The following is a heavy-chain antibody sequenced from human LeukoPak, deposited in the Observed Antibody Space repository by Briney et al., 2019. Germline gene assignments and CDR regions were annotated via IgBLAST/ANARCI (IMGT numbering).Heavy chain of an antibody. CDR3: ARDYYDSSGFLGNDY. D-gene: IGHD3-22*01. CDR2: ISAYDGNT. CDR1: GYTFTSYG. Sequence: ASVKVSCKASGYTFTSYGISWVRQAPGQGPEWMGWISAYDGNTNYAQKLQGRVTMTTDTSTSTAYMELRSLRSDDTAVYYCARDYYDSSGFLGNDYWGQGTLVTVSS. V-gene: IGHV1-18*01. J-gene: IGHJ4*02.